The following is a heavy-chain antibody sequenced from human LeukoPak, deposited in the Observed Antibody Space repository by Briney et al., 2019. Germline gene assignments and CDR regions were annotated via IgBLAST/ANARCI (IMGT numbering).Heavy chain of an antibody. CDR2: IWYDGSNK. V-gene: IGHV3-33*01. CDR1: GFTFSSYG. J-gene: IGHJ4*02. Sequence: GGSLRLSCAASGFTFSSYGMHWVRQAPGKGLEWVAVIWYDGSNKYYADSVKGRFTISRDNSKNTLYLQMNSLRAEDTAVYYCARDGATVVTWYYFDYWGQGTLVTVSS. CDR3: ARDGATVVTWYYFDY. D-gene: IGHD4-23*01.